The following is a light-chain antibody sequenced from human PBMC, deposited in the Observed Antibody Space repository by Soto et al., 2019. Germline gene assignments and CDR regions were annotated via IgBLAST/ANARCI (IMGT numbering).Light chain of an antibody. CDR2: GAS. V-gene: IGKV3-15*01. Sequence: EIVMTQSPATLSVSPGERATLSCRASQSVSSNLAWYQQKPGQAPRLLIYGASTRATGIPARFSGSGSGTEFTLTISSLQSEDFAVYYCHQRQRWPRTFGQGTKVEIE. J-gene: IGKJ1*01. CDR3: HQRQRWPRT. CDR1: QSVSSN.